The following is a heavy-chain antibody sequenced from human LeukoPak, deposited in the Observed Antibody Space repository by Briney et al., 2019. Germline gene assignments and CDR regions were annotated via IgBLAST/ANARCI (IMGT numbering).Heavy chain of an antibody. V-gene: IGHV3-74*01. CDR3: APTRGSSSWPFDY. CDR1: GFTFSSYW. Sequence: SEGSLRLSCAASGFTFSSYWMHWVRRDPGKGLVWVSRINSDGSSTTYADSVKGRFTISRDNAKNALYLQMNSLRAEDTAVYYCAPTRGSSSWPFDYWGQGTLVTVSS. D-gene: IGHD6-13*01. CDR2: INSDGSST. J-gene: IGHJ4*02.